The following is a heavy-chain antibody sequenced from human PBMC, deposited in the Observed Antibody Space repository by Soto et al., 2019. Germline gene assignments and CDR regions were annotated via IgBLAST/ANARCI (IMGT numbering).Heavy chain of an antibody. CDR1: GFTFSSYA. J-gene: IGHJ1*01. Sequence: GGSLRLSCAASGFTFSSYAMSWVRQAPGKGLEWVSAISGSGGSTYYADSVKGRFTISRDNSKNTLYLQMNSLRAEDTAVYYCAKFIVVVPAASFYLHSGQYFQHWGQGTLVTVSS. V-gene: IGHV3-23*01. CDR3: AKFIVVVPAASFYLHSGQYFQH. D-gene: IGHD2-2*01. CDR2: ISGSGGST.